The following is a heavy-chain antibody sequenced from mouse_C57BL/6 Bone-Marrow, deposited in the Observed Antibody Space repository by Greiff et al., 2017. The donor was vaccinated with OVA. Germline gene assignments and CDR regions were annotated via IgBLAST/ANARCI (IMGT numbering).Heavy chain of an antibody. CDR1: GYTFTDYY. CDR3: ASFYDGYYGFAY. D-gene: IGHD2-3*01. Sequence: EVQLQQSGPELVKPGASVKISCKASGYTFTDYYMNWVKQSHGKSLEWIGDINPNNGGTSYNQKFKGKATLTVDKSSSTAYMELRSLTSEDSAVYYCASFYDGYYGFAYWGQGTLVTVSA. J-gene: IGHJ3*01. V-gene: IGHV1-26*01. CDR2: INPNNGGT.